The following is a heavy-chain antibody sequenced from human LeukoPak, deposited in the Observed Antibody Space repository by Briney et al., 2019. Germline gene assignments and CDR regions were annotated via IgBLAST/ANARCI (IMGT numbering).Heavy chain of an antibody. CDR2: ISGSGGTS. Sequence: GGSLRLSCAASGFTFGSHAMSWVRQAPGKGLEWVSVISGSGGTSFYADSVKGRFTLSRDNSKNTLYLQMNSLRAEDTAVYYCAKDIRYYGSGSHYNAMDYWGQGTLVTVSS. CDR1: GFTFGSHA. J-gene: IGHJ4*02. D-gene: IGHD3-10*01. V-gene: IGHV3-23*01. CDR3: AKDIRYYGSGSHYNAMDY.